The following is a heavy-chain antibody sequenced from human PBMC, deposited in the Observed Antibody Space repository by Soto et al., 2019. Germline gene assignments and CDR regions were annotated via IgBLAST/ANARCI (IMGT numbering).Heavy chain of an antibody. CDR1: GYTFSDYY. V-gene: IGHV1-2*02. J-gene: IGHJ4*02. Sequence: GASVKVSCKASGYTFSDYYIHWVRQAPGQGLEWMGWINPNSGGTKYAPKFQGGVTMTRDTSITTAYMELSGLRSGDTAVYYCAKEPATAKPEGVDFWGQGTLVTVSS. CDR3: AKEPATAKPEGVDF. CDR2: INPNSGGT. D-gene: IGHD1-1*01.